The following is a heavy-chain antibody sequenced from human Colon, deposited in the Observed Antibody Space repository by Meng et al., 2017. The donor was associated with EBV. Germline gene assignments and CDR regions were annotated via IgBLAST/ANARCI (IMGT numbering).Heavy chain of an antibody. D-gene: IGHD3-10*01. Sequence: PPLVTPSATLALTGGVAGDSISNQNWWAWVRQPPWNGLMWIGESPHRDSSAYNPALKSRVSMSIDKSKNQFSLTPTAVTAADTAVYHCLRGSGGSVWGQGTLVTVSS. CDR2: SPHRDSS. CDR1: GDSISNQNW. CDR3: LRGSGGSV. J-gene: IGHJ1*01. V-gene: IGHV4-4*02.